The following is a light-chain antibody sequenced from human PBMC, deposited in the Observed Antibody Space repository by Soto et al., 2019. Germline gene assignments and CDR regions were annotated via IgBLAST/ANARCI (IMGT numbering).Light chain of an antibody. V-gene: IGLV2-14*01. CDR3: SSYTSSSTLYV. CDR2: EVS. Sequence: QSALTQPASVSGSPGQSITISCTGTSNDVGAYKYVSWYQQHPGKAPKLMIYEVSNRPSGVSNRFSGSKSGNTASLTISGLQAEDEADYYCSSYTSSSTLYVFGTGTKLTVL. CDR1: SNDVGAYKY. J-gene: IGLJ1*01.